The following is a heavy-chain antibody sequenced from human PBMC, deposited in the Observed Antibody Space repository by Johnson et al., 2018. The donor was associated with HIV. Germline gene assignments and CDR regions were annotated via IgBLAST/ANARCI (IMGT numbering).Heavy chain of an antibody. V-gene: IGHV3-30-3*01. CDR3: ARGIPAATRWYAFDI. J-gene: IGHJ3*02. Sequence: QMLLVESGGGVVQPGRSLRLSCAASGFTFSSYAMHWVRQAPGKGLEWVAVISYDGSNKYYTDSVRGRFTISRANSKNTLYVQMNSLRAEDTAVYYCARGIPAATRWYAFDIWGQGTMVTVSS. CDR1: GFTFSSYA. D-gene: IGHD2-2*01. CDR2: ISYDGSNK.